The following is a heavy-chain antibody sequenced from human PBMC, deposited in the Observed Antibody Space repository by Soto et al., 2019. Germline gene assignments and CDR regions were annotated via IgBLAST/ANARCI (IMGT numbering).Heavy chain of an antibody. D-gene: IGHD3-10*01. J-gene: IGHJ6*03. CDR3: ARGLILWFGELSRRGGYYYDVDV. V-gene: IGHV4-34*01. CDR2: INDSGNI. Sequence: QVQLQQWGAGLLKPSETLSLTCAVYGGSFSGYQWSWIRQTPGKGLEWIGEINDSGNINYNPSLKSRVTILLDTPKKQISLKLSSVTAADSAVYYCARGLILWFGELSRRGGYYYDVDVWGKGTTVTVSS. CDR1: GGSFSGYQ.